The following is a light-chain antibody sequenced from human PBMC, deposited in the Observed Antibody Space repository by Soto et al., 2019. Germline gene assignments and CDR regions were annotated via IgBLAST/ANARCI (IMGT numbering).Light chain of an antibody. CDR1: SSDVGGYNS. CDR3: SSYTTSTSLYV. Sequence: QSVLTQPASVSGSPGQSITISCTGTSSDVGGYNSVSWYQHHPGKAPKLMIYELINRPSGVSNRFSGSKSGNTASLTISGLQAEDEADYCCSSYTTSTSLYVFGTGTKLTVL. V-gene: IGLV2-14*01. CDR2: ELI. J-gene: IGLJ1*01.